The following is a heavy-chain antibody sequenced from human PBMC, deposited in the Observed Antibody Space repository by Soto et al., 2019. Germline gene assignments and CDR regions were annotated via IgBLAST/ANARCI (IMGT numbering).Heavy chain of an antibody. J-gene: IGHJ3*02. CDR2: IYYSGST. D-gene: IGHD6-13*01. CDR3: AREAVYSSSWYAAFDI. CDR1: GFSIGSYY. Sequence: SETLSLTCTFSGFSIGSYYWSLIRQPPGKGLEWIGYIYYSGSTNYNPSLKSRVTISVDTSKNQFSLKLSSVTAADTAVYYCAREAVYSSSWYAAFDIWGQGTMVTVSS. V-gene: IGHV4-59*01.